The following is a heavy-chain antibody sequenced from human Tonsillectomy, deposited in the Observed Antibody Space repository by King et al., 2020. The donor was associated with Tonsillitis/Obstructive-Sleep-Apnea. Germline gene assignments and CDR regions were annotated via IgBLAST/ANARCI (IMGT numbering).Heavy chain of an antibody. V-gene: IGHV3-73*02. CDR3: TRLFDMDV. CDR2: IRSKVNNYAT. Sequence: VQLVESGGGLVQPGGSLKLSCAASGFTFSGASMHWVRQGSGKGLEGVGRIRSKVNNYATAYAASGKGRFTISRDDSKNTAYLQMNSLKTEETAVYYCTRLFDMDVGGKRTTVTVSS. D-gene: IGHD3-10*02. CDR1: GFTFSGAS. J-gene: IGHJ6*03.